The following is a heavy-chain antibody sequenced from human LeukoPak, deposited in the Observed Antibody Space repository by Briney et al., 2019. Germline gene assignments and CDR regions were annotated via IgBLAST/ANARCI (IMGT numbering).Heavy chain of an antibody. CDR3: ATPRGDTAMLGFDY. J-gene: IGHJ4*02. CDR2: IYSGGST. V-gene: IGHV3-66*02. Sequence: PGGSLRLSCAASGFTVSSNYMSWVRQAPGKGLEWVSVIYSGGSTYYADSVKGRFTISRDNSKNTLYLQMNSLRAEDTAVYYCATPRGDTAMLGFDYWGQGTLVTVSS. D-gene: IGHD5-18*01. CDR1: GFTVSSNY.